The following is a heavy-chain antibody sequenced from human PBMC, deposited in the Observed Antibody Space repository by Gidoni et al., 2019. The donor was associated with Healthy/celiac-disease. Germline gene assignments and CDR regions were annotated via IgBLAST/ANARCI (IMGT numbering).Heavy chain of an antibody. V-gene: IGHV4-59*08. D-gene: IGHD2-2*01. CDR1: GGSISSYY. CDR2: IYYSGST. J-gene: IGHJ5*02. CDR3: ARLGDIVVVPAAHYNWFDP. Sequence: QVQLQASGPGLVKPSETLSLTCTVSGGSISSYYWSWIRQPPGKGLEWIGYIYYSGSTNYNPSLKSRVTISVDTSKNQFSLKLRSVTAADTAVYYCARLGDIVVVPAAHYNWFDPWGQGTLVTVSS.